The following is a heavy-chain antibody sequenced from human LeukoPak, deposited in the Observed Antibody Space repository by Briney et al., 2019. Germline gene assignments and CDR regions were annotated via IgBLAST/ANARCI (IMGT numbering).Heavy chain of an antibody. D-gene: IGHD3-22*01. V-gene: IGHV1-69*01. Sequence: SVKVSCKASGGTFSSYAISWARQAPGQGLEWMGGIIPIFGTANYAQKFQGRVTITADESTSTAYMELSSLRSEDTAVYYCARGGDSSGYYYTFDYWGQGTLVTVSS. CDR2: IIPIFGTA. CDR3: ARGGDSSGYYYTFDY. J-gene: IGHJ4*02. CDR1: GGTFSSYA.